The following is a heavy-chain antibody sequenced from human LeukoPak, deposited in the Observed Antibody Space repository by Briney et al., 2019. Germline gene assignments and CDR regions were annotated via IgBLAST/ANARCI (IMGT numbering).Heavy chain of an antibody. CDR3: AKDSSSWGFGLYNWFDP. J-gene: IGHJ5*02. CDR1: GFTFTNSA. Sequence: PGGSLRLSCAASGFTFTNSAMTWVRQAPGRGLEWVATVSGSGSNTYYADSVKGRFTISRDNSKNMLYLQMNSLRAEDTAVYYCAKDSSSWGFGLYNWFDPWGQGTLVTVSS. D-gene: IGHD6-13*01. CDR2: VSGSGSNT. V-gene: IGHV3-23*01.